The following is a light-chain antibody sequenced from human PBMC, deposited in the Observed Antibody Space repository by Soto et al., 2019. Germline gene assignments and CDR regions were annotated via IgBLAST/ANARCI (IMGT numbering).Light chain of an antibody. CDR3: QQYGSSPST. Sequence: EIVLTQSPGTLSLSPGERATLSCRAGQSVSSNYLVWYQQKPGQAPRRLIFGASSRATGIPDRFSGSGSGTDFTLTISRLEPEDFAVYYCQQYGSSPSTFGQGTKVDIK. CDR2: GAS. J-gene: IGKJ1*01. V-gene: IGKV3-20*01. CDR1: QSVSSNY.